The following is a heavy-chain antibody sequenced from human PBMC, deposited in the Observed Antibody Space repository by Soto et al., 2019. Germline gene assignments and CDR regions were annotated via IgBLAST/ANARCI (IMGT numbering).Heavy chain of an antibody. CDR3: ARMGSWGELSLYYYYYMDV. CDR1: GCSISSYY. CDR2: IYYSGST. V-gene: IGHV4-59*01. Sequence: SETLSLTCTVSGCSISSYYWSWIRQPPGKGLEWIGYIYYSGSTNYNPSLKSRVTISVDTSKNQFSLKLSSVTAADTAVYYCARMGSWGELSLYYYYYMDVWGKGTTVTVSS. D-gene: IGHD3-16*02. J-gene: IGHJ6*03.